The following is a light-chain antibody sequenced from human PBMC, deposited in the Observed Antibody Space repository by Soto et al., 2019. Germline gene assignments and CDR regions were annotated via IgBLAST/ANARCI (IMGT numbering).Light chain of an antibody. CDR2: GSS. V-gene: IGKV3-20*01. CDR3: QQYGSSLLT. CDR1: QNFGGIY. Sequence: LSCRASQNFGGIYVAWYQQKLGQAPRLLIYGSSIRATGIPDRFSGSGSGTDFTLTISRLEPEDFAMYYCQQYGSSLLTFGGGTKVDIK. J-gene: IGKJ4*01.